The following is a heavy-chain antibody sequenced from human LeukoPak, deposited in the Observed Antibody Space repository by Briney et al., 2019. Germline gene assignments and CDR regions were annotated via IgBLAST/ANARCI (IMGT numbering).Heavy chain of an antibody. J-gene: IGHJ3*02. D-gene: IGHD1-20*01. CDR3: ASESITGTTASAFDI. Sequence: PSETLSLTCAVYGGSFSGYYWSWIRQPPGKGLEWIGEINHSGSTNYNPSLKSRFTISVDTSKNQFSLKLSSVTAADTAVYYCASESITGTTASAFDIWGQGTMVTVSS. V-gene: IGHV4-34*01. CDR1: GGSFSGYY. CDR2: INHSGST.